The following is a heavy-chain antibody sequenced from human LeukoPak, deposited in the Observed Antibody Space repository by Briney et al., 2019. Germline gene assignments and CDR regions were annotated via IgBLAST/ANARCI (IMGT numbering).Heavy chain of an antibody. V-gene: IGHV5-51*01. CDR1: GYSFTSYW. Sequence: GESLKISCKGSGYSFTSYWIGWVRPMPGKGLEWMGIIYPGDSDTRYSPSFQGQVTISADKSISTAYLQWSSLKASDTAMYYCAVSIVGATRYYYYGMDVWGQGTTVTVSS. J-gene: IGHJ6*02. D-gene: IGHD1-26*01. CDR3: AVSIVGATRYYYYGMDV. CDR2: IYPGDSDT.